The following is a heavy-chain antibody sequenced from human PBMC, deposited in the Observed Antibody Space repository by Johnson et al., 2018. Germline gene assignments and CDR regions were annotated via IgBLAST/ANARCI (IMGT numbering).Heavy chain of an antibody. CDR1: GFTFGDYA. V-gene: IGHV3-49*03. Sequence: VQLVESGGGLVQPGRSLRLSCTASGFTFGDYAMSWFRQAPGKGLEWVGFIRSKAYGGTTEYAESVKGRFTISRDDSKSIAYLQMNSQKTEDTAVYYCTRDRGYYYDSSGRDAFDIWGQGTMVTVSS. CDR3: TRDRGYYYDSSGRDAFDI. CDR2: IRSKAYGGTT. D-gene: IGHD3-22*01. J-gene: IGHJ3*02.